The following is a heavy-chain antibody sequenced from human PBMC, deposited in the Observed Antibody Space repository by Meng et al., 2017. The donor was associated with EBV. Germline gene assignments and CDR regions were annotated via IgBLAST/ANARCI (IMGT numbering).Heavy chain of an antibody. J-gene: IGHJ4*02. D-gene: IGHD3-10*01. CDR3: ASESGRGYTPDY. CDR2: FLPTLGAP. V-gene: IGHV1-69*01. CDR1: GGPFRKYA. Sequence: QVPLVESAAEWKKPGASVKVARKTSGGPFRKYAISWVRQAPGQGLEWLGGFLPTLGAPNYAQKFHGRVSITADESTSTHYMDLSSLRSEDTAVYYCASESGRGYTPDYWGQGTLVTVSS.